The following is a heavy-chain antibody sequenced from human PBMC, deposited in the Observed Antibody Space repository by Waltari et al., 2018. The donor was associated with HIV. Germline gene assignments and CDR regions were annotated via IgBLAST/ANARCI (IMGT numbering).Heavy chain of an antibody. V-gene: IGHV4-59*01. Sequence: QVQLQASGPGLVKPSETLSPTCTVSGGSITSDYWSWLRQPPGKGLEWIGYVSYSGNTNYNPSLKSRVTISVDTSKDQFSLKLSSVTAADTAVYYCATKLSGKGWFDPWGQGTLVTVSS. D-gene: IGHD3-10*01. CDR1: GGSITSDY. J-gene: IGHJ5*02. CDR3: ATKLSGKGWFDP. CDR2: VSYSGNT.